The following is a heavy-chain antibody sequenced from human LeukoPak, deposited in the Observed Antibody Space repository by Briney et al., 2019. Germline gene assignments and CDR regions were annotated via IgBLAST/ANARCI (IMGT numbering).Heavy chain of an antibody. V-gene: IGHV3-43D*03. CDR1: EFTFDDYA. Sequence: GGSLRLSCAASEFTFDDYAMHWVRQAPGKGLEWVSLISWDGGSTYYADSVKGRFTISRDNSKNSLYLQMNSLRAEDTALYYCAELGITMIGGVWGKGTTVTISS. CDR2: ISWDGGST. D-gene: IGHD3-10*02. CDR3: AELGITMIGGV. J-gene: IGHJ6*04.